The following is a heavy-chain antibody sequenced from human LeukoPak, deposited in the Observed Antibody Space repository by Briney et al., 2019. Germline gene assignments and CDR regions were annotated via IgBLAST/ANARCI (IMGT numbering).Heavy chain of an antibody. J-gene: IGHJ4*02. CDR2: ISSSSGYI. CDR1: GFTFSSYT. D-gene: IGHD3-10*01. V-gene: IGHV3-21*01. Sequence: GGSLRLSCAASGFTFSSYTMDWVRQAPGKGLEWVSSISSSSGYIYYAESVRGRFTISRDNAENSLHLQMNSLRAEDTALYYCARESLYSGSASSDLDYWGQGTLVTVSS. CDR3: ARESLYSGSASSDLDY.